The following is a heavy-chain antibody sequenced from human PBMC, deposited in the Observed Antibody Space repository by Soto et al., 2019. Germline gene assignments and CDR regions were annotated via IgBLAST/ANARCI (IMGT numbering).Heavy chain of an antibody. CDR1: GGSSSSGGYY. CDR2: IYYSGST. CDR3: AISTYSGIAPPGEKYYYYYGMDV. Sequence: SETLSLTCTVSGGSSSSGGYYWSWIRQHPGKGLEWIGYIYYSGSTYYNPSLKSRVTISVDTSKNQFSLKLSSVTAADTAVYYCAISTYSGIAPPGEKYYYYYGMDVWGQGTTVTVSS. J-gene: IGHJ6*02. D-gene: IGHD6-13*01. V-gene: IGHV4-31*03.